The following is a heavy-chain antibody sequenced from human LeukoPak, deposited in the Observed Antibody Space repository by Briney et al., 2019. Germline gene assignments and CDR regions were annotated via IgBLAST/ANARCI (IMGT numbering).Heavy chain of an antibody. Sequence: SETLSLTCAVSGYSISSGYYWGWIRQPPGNGLEWIGSIYHSGSTYYNPSLKSRVTISVDTSKNQFSLKLSSVTAADTAVYYCASRPKVGGSGSYSGRDYWGQGTLVTVSS. CDR1: GYSISSGYY. CDR2: IYHSGST. D-gene: IGHD3-10*01. V-gene: IGHV4-38-2*01. J-gene: IGHJ4*02. CDR3: ASRPKVGGSGSYSGRDY.